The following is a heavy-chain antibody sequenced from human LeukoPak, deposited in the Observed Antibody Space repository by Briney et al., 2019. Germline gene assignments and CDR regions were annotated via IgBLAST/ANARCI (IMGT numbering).Heavy chain of an antibody. CDR1: SGSFSSSSYF. V-gene: IGHV4-39*01. J-gene: IGHJ4*01. D-gene: IGHD3-10*01. CDR2: INYSGTT. CDR3: ARLRGGVQLWGD. Sequence: SETLSLTCTVSSGSFSSSSYFCRWIRQSPGMGLEWIATINYSGTTYYNPSLKSRVTTSVDTSRNQFSLELTSVTAADTAVYYCARLRGGVQLWGDWGQGALVTVSS.